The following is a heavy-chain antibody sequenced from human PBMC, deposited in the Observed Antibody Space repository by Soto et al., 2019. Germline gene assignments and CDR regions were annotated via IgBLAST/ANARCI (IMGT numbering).Heavy chain of an antibody. J-gene: IGHJ5*02. Sequence: KSSETLSLTCTVSGGSISSGGYYWSWIRQHPGKGLEWIGYIYYSGSTYYNPSLKSRVTISVDTSKNQFSLKLSPVTAADTAVYYCARGLLWFGELFPTQGANWFDPWGQGTLVTVSS. D-gene: IGHD3-10*01. CDR3: ARGLLWFGELFPTQGANWFDP. CDR2: IYYSGST. CDR1: GGSISSGGYY. V-gene: IGHV4-31*03.